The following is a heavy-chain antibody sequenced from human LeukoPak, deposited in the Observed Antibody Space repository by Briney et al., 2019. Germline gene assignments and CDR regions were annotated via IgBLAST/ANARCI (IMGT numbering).Heavy chain of an antibody. Sequence: SETLSLTCTVAGESISNYYWSWIRQPPGKGLEWIGYMYYRGSTNNNPYRKSRVTVSVDTSKNQFPLKLTSVTIADTAVYYCARGMGGSTAVAGTLHCWGQGTLVTVSS. CDR1: GESISNYY. V-gene: IGHV4-59*01. CDR3: ARGMGGSTAVAGTLHC. CDR2: MYYRGST. J-gene: IGHJ1*01. D-gene: IGHD6-19*01.